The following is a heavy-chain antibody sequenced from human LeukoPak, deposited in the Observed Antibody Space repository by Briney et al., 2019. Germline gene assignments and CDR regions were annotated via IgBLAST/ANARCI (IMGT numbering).Heavy chain of an antibody. V-gene: IGHV3-74*01. Sequence: GGSLRLSCAASGFTFSNYWMHWVRQTPGEGLVCVSLIKGDGSRTTYADSVKGRFTISRDNAKNTVYLQMNSLRAEDTAVYYCARGNYHAMDVWGQGTTVTVSS. CDR2: IKGDGSRT. J-gene: IGHJ6*02. CDR1: GFTFSNYW. CDR3: ARGNYHAMDV.